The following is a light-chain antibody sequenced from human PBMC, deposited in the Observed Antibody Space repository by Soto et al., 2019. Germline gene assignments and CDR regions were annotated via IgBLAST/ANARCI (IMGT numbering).Light chain of an antibody. CDR3: SSYTSSSIPV. V-gene: IGLV2-14*01. J-gene: IGLJ2*01. CDR1: SSDVGGYNY. CDR2: DVS. Sequence: QSALTQPASVSGSPGQSITISCTGTSSDVGGYNYVSWYQQHPGKAPKLMIYDVSNRPSGVSNRFSGPKSGNTASLTISGLQAEDEADYYCSSYTSSSIPVFGGGTKVTVL.